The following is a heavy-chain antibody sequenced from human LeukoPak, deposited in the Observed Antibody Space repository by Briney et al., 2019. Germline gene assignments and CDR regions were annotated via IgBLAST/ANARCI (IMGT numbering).Heavy chain of an antibody. D-gene: IGHD2-2*01. V-gene: IGHV4-28*05. CDR3: ARKPAARGWFDP. Sequence: PSDTLSLTCTVSGYSISSDNWWGWIRQPPGEGLEWIGYIYYSGGIYYNPSLKSRVTMSVDTSRNQFSLKLSSVTAVDTAVYFCARKPAARGWFDPWGQGTLVTVSS. CDR2: IYYSGGI. CDR1: GYSISSDNW. J-gene: IGHJ5*02.